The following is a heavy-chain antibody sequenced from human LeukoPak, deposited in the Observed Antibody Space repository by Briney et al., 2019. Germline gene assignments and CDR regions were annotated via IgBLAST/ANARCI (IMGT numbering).Heavy chain of an antibody. D-gene: IGHD2-15*01. V-gene: IGHV4-34*01. CDR2: INHSGST. CDR1: GGSFSGYY. J-gene: IGHJ4*02. CDR3: ARSGYCSGGSCYFDY. Sequence: SETLSLTCAVDGGSFSGYYWSWIRQPPGKGLEWIGEINHSGSTNYNPSLKSRVTISVDTSKNQFSLKLSSVTAADTAVYYCARSGYCSGGSCYFDYWGQGTLVTVSS.